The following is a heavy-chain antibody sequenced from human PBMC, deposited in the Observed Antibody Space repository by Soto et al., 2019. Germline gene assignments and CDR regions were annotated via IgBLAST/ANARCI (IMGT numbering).Heavy chain of an antibody. Sequence: QVPLVQSGAEVKKPGSSVKVSCKASGGTFSSYAISWVRQAPGQGLEWMGGIIPIFGTANYAQKFQGRVTITADESTSTAYMELSSLRSEDTAVYYCARGVQDIVVVPAAMDNWFDPWGQGTLVTVSS. D-gene: IGHD2-2*01. V-gene: IGHV1-69*01. CDR1: GGTFSSYA. CDR2: IIPIFGTA. J-gene: IGHJ5*02. CDR3: ARGVQDIVVVPAAMDNWFDP.